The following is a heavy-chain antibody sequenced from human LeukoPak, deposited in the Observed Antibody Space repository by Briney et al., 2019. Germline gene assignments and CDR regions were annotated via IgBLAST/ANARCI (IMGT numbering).Heavy chain of an antibody. Sequence: ASVKVSCKASGGTFSSYAISWVRQAPGQGLEWMGRIIPILGIANYAQKFQGRVTITADKSTSTAYMELSSLRSEDTAVYYCARDGRYGDYGFDYWGQGTLVTVSS. CDR1: GGTFSSYA. V-gene: IGHV1-69*04. CDR3: ARDGRYGDYGFDY. CDR2: IIPILGIA. D-gene: IGHD4-17*01. J-gene: IGHJ4*02.